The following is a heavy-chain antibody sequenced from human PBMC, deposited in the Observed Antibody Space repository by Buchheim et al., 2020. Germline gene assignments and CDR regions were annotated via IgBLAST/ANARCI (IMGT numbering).Heavy chain of an antibody. CDR1: GGSFSGYF. CDR2: INHSGST. Sequence: QVQLQQWGAGLLKPSETLSLTCAVYGGSFSGYFWNWIRQPPGKGLEWIGEINHSGSTNYNPSLKSRVTISVETSQKKFSLKLSSVTAADTAVYYCARHEHSGSWYYFDYWGQGTL. V-gene: IGHV4-34*01. CDR3: ARHEHSGSWYYFDY. D-gene: IGHD6-13*01. J-gene: IGHJ4*02.